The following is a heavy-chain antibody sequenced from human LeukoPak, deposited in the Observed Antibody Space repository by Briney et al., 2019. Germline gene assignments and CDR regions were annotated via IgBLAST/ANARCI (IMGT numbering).Heavy chain of an antibody. CDR3: ARDRVVGTTSAFDI. V-gene: IGHV3-21*01. CDR1: GFTFSSYR. CDR2: ISSSSSYI. J-gene: IGHJ3*02. D-gene: IGHD1-26*01. Sequence: GGSLRLSCAASGFTFSSYRMNWVRQAPGKGLEWVSSISSSSSYIFYADSLKGRFTISIDNDKNSLYLQMNSLRAEDTAVYYCARDRVVGTTSAFDIWGQGTMVTVSS.